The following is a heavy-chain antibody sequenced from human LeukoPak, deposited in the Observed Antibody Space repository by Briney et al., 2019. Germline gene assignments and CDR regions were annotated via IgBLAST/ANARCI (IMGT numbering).Heavy chain of an antibody. V-gene: IGHV4-59*01. CDR1: GGSISSYY. CDR3: ARDRVGATTTGGRGFDY. J-gene: IGHJ4*02. Sequence: SETLSLTCTVSGGSISSYYWSWIRQPPGKGLEWIGYIYYRGSTNYNPSLKSRVTISVDTSKNQFSLKLSSVTAADTAVYYCARDRVGATTTGGRGFDYWGQGTLVTVSS. D-gene: IGHD1-26*01. CDR2: IYYRGST.